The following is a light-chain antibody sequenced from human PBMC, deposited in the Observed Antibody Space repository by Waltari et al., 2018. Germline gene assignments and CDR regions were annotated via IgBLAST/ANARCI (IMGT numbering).Light chain of an antibody. V-gene: IGKV1-5*03. J-gene: IGKJ2*01. CDR2: KAS. CDR3: HQYNSYSYT. CDR1: RSISSW. Sequence: DIQMTQSPSTLSASAGHRVTITCRASRSISSWLAWYQQKPGKAPNLLIYKASSLESGVPSRFNGSGSGTEFTLTISSLQPDDFATYYCHQYNSYSYTFGQGTKLESK.